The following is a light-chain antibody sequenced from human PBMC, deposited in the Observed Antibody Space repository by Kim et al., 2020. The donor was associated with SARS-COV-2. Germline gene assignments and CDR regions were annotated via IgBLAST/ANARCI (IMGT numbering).Light chain of an antibody. CDR2: AAS. CDR3: QQTYHTPFT. CDR1: QSISFY. J-gene: IGKJ2*01. Sequence: DIQMTQSPSSLSASVGDRVTITCRPSQSISFYLNWYQQRPGKAPKLLIYAASSLQSGVPSRFSGSGSETDFTLTISSLQPEDFATYYCQQTYHTPFTFGQGTKLEIK. V-gene: IGKV1-39*01.